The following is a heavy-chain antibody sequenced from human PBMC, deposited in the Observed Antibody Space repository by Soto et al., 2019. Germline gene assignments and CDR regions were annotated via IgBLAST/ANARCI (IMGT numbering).Heavy chain of an antibody. D-gene: IGHD6-13*01. V-gene: IGHV3-23*01. Sequence: PGGSLRLSCAASGFSFSSNAMNWVRQAPGKGLEWVSGISGSGASTYYADSVRGRFTISRDNSKNTLYLQMNSLRAEDMAVYYCAKEPSAAVELIFDYWGQGTLVTVSS. CDR2: ISGSGAST. CDR3: AKEPSAAVELIFDY. J-gene: IGHJ4*02. CDR1: GFSFSSNA.